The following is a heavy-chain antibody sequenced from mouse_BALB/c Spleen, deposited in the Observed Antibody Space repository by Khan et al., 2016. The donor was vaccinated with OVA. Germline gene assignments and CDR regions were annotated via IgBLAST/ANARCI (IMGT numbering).Heavy chain of an antibody. CDR1: SYTFTDYA. CDR2: FSFYYGDT. V-gene: IGHV1S137*01. D-gene: IGHD1-1*02. Sequence: QVQLQQSGPELVRPGVSVKISCKGSSYTFTDYAMHWVKQSHTKGLEWIGVFSFYYGDTNYNPKFKGKATMTVDKSSSTAYMELARLTTEDSAVYYCARGCGTYVPYYAMDYWGQGTSVTVSS. J-gene: IGHJ4*01. CDR3: ARGCGTYVPYYAMDY.